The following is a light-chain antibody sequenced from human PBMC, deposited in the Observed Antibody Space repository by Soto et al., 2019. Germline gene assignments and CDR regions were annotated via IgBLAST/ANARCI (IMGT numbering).Light chain of an antibody. CDR2: AAS. V-gene: IGKV1-12*01. CDR1: HVISNW. CDR3: QQANDFPYT. J-gene: IGKJ2*01. Sequence: DIQMTQSPSSVSASVGDTVNITCRASHVISNWLAWYQQKAGKAPKLLIYAASRLQSGVPSRFSGSGSGPDFTLTISGLQPEDVASYYCQQANDFPYTFGQGTNLEI.